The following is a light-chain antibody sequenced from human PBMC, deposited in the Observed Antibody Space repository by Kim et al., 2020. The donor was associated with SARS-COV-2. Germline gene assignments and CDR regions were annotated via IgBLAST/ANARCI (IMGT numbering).Light chain of an antibody. J-gene: IGLJ1*01. CDR2: DVN. CDR1: SSDVGAYNY. Sequence: QSVLTQPASVSGSPGQSITISCTGTSSDVGAYNYVSWYQQHPGKAPKLMIFDVNKRPSGLSDRFSGSKSGNTASLTISGLQAEDEADYYCISYASTRSYVFGTGTTVTVL. CDR3: ISYASTRSYV. V-gene: IGLV2-14*01.